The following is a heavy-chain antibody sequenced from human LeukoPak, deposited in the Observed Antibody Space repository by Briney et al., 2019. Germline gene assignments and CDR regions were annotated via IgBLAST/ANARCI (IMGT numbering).Heavy chain of an antibody. V-gene: IGHV4-31*03. CDR1: GGSISSGGYY. CDR2: IYYSGST. Sequence: SETLSLTCTVSGGSISSGGYYWSWIRQHPGKGLEWIGYIYYSGSTYYDPSLKSRVTISVDTSKNLFSLKLSSVTAADTAVYYCARGGRYAYYDFWSGYTNWFDPWGQGTLVTVSS. J-gene: IGHJ5*02. D-gene: IGHD3-3*01. CDR3: ARGGRYAYYDFWSGYTNWFDP.